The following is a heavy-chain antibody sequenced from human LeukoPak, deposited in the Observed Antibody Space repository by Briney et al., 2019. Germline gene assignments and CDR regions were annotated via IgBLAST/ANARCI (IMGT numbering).Heavy chain of an antibody. J-gene: IGHJ3*01. CDR2: IYTSGST. Sequence: SETLSLTCTVSGGSISSYYWSWIRQPAGKGLECIGRIYTSGSTNYNPSLKSRVTMSVDTSKNQFSLKLSSVTAADTAVYYCARDTGIAALGAFDLWGQGTMVTVSS. D-gene: IGHD6-13*01. CDR1: GGSISSYY. V-gene: IGHV4-4*07. CDR3: ARDTGIAALGAFDL.